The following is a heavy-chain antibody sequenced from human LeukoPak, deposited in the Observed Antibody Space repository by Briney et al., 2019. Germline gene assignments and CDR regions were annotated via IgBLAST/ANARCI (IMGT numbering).Heavy chain of an antibody. V-gene: IGHV4-59*01. CDR1: GGSISSYY. CDR2: IYYSGST. Sequence: LETLSLTCTVSGGSISSYYWSWIRQPPGKGLEWIGYIYYSGSTNYNPPHKSRVTISVDTSKNQFSLKLSSVTAADTAVYYCGRAQGLRVLFDIWGQGTMVTVSS. J-gene: IGHJ3*02. CDR3: GRAQGLRVLFDI.